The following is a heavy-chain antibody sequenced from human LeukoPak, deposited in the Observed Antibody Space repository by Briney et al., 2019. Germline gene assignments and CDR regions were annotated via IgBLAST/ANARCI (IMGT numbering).Heavy chain of an antibody. J-gene: IGHJ2*01. CDR1: GFTFSSYS. D-gene: IGHD3-22*01. CDR2: ISSSSSYI. CDR3: GRALMIERYFDL. Sequence: GGSLRLSCAASGFTFSSYSMNWVRQAPGKGLEWVSSISSSSSYIYYADSVKGRFTISRDNAKNSLYLQMNSLRAEDTAVYYCGRALMIERYFDLWGRGTLVTVSS. V-gene: IGHV3-21*01.